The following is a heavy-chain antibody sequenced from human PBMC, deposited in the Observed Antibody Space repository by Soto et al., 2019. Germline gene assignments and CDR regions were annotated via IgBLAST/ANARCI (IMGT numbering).Heavy chain of an antibody. V-gene: IGHV1-18*01. CDR2: ISAYNGNT. D-gene: IGHD4-4*01. Sequence: GASVKVSCKASGYTFTSYGISWVRQAPGQGLEWMGWISAYNGNTNYAQKLQGRVTMTTDTSTSTAYMELSSLRSEDTAVYYCAAAAPTVTTFNYYYMDVWGKGTTVTVSS. J-gene: IGHJ6*03. CDR1: GYTFTSYG. CDR3: AAAAPTVTTFNYYYMDV.